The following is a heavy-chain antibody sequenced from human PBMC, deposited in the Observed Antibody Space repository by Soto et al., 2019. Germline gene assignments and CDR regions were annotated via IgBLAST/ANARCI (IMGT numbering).Heavy chain of an antibody. CDR2: IIPIFGTA. CDR1: VSTYSRSA. Sequence: AVKPSCKASVSTYSRSAISWVRQATGKGREWMGGIIPIFGTANYAQKFQGRVTITADESTSTAYMELSSLRSEDTAVYYCARSFEAGYDSSGYPYGMDVWG. V-gene: IGHV1-69*13. CDR3: ARSFEAGYDSSGYPYGMDV. D-gene: IGHD3-22*01. J-gene: IGHJ6*02.